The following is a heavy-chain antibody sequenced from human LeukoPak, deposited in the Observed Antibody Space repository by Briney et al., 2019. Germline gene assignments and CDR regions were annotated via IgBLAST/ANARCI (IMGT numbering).Heavy chain of an antibody. D-gene: IGHD3-3*01. V-gene: IGHV4-4*07. CDR2: IYTSGST. Sequence: SETLSLTCTVSGGSISSYYWSWIRQPAGKGLEWIGRIYTSGSTNYNPSLKSRVTISVDTSKNQFSLKLSSVTAADTAVYYCARPSGGSLEWLYYFDYWGQGTLVTVSS. J-gene: IGHJ4*02. CDR3: ARPSGGSLEWLYYFDY. CDR1: GGSISSYY.